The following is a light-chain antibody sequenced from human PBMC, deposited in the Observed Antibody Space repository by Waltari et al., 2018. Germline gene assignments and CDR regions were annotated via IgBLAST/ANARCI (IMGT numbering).Light chain of an antibody. V-gene: IGLV1-51*01. CDR1: ASNIGPYY. J-gene: IGLJ3*02. Sequence: SVLTQQPPSVSAAPGQKVTISCSGSASNIGPYYVSSYQQFPGTTPRLVIYDNDKRPSGIPDRFSGSKSGTSGTLDITGLQTGDEADYFCGTWDNSLNSWVFGGRPKVTVL. CDR3: GTWDNSLNSWV. CDR2: DND.